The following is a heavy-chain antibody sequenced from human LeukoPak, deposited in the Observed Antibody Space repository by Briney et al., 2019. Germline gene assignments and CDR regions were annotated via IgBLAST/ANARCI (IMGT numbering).Heavy chain of an antibody. CDR2: INHSGST. J-gene: IGHJ5*02. CDR3: ARARRYYDFWSGYYHNWLDP. CDR1: GGSFSGYY. V-gene: IGHV4-34*01. D-gene: IGHD3-3*01. Sequence: SETLSLTCAVYGGSFSGYYWSWIHQPPGKGLEWIGEINHSGSTNYNPSLKSRVTISVDTSKNQFSLKLSSVTAADTAVYYCARARRYYDFWSGYYHNWLDPWGQGTLVTVSS.